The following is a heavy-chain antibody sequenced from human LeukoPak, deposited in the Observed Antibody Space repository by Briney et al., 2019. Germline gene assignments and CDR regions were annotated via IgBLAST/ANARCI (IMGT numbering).Heavy chain of an antibody. Sequence: ASVKVSCKASGYTYSTYGISRVRQAPGQGLEWMGWINGYKGNTNYAQKLQGRVTMTTDTSTSTAYMELRSLRSEDMAVYYCARGWLLSQSDYWGQGTLVTVSS. V-gene: IGHV1-18*03. CDR2: INGYKGNT. CDR1: GYTYSTYG. CDR3: ARGWLLSQSDY. J-gene: IGHJ4*02. D-gene: IGHD3-3*01.